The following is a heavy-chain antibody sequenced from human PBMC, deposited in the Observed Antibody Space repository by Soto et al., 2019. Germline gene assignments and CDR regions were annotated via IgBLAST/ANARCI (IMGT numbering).Heavy chain of an antibody. J-gene: IGHJ4*02. CDR3: ASNVVVPAAWYYFDY. CDR2: IGAYNGKT. CDR1: GYTFTSYG. D-gene: IGHD2-2*01. Sequence: QVQLVQSGAEVKKPGASVKVSCKASGYTFTSYGISWVRQAPGQGLEWMGGIGAYNGKTNYAQKLQGGVTMTTDTSTSTAYMELRSLRSDDTAGYYCASNVVVPAAWYYFDYWGQGTLVTVSS. V-gene: IGHV1-18*01.